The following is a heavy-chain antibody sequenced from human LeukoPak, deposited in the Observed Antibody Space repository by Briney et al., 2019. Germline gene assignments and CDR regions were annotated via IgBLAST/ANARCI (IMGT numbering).Heavy chain of an antibody. D-gene: IGHD3-9*01. CDR2: IYYSGST. J-gene: IGHJ4*02. CDR3: ASWGYDYHILTGYYNGPIDY. CDR1: GGSISSSSYY. Sequence: SETLSLTCTVPGGSISSSSYYWGWIRQPPGKGLEWIGSIYYSGSTYYNPSLKSRVTISVDTSKNQFSLKLSSVTAADTPVYYCASWGYDYHILTGYYNGPIDYWGQGTLVTVSS. V-gene: IGHV4-39*01.